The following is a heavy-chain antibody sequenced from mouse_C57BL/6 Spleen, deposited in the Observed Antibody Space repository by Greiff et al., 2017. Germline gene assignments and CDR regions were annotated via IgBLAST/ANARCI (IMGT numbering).Heavy chain of an antibody. V-gene: IGHV1-9*01. J-gene: IGHJ2*01. CDR3: ARAGADYYGSRYYVDD. CDR2: ILPGSGST. CDR1: GYTFTGYW. Sequence: QVQLQQSGAELMKPGASVKLSCKATGYTFTGYWIEWVKQRPGHGLEWIGEILPGSGSTNYNEKFKGKATFTADTSSNTAYMQRSSLTTEDSAIYYCARAGADYYGSRYYVDDWGQGTTLTVSS. D-gene: IGHD1-1*01.